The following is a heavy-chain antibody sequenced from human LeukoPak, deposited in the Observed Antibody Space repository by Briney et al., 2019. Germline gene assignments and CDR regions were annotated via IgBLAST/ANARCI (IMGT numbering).Heavy chain of an antibody. CDR3: VRLYSVREGSGDY. CDR2: ISYSGNT. J-gene: IGHJ4*02. V-gene: IGHV4-59*08. D-gene: IGHD6-19*01. Sequence: SETLSLTCTVSGGSISTYYWSWIRQPPGKGLEWIGYISYSGNTNYNPALKSRVTISVDTSKNQFSLKLSSVTAADTAVYYCVRLYSVREGSGDYWGQGTLVTVSS. CDR1: GGSISTYY.